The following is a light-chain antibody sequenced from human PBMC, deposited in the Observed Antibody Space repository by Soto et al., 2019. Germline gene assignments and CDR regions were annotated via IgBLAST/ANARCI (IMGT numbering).Light chain of an antibody. CDR3: QRYGSSPPLT. Sequence: EIVLMQSPGTLSLSPGERATLSCRASQSVTSSYLAWYQQKPGQAPRLLIDGASRRATGIPDRFSGSGSGTDFTFTISRLEPEDFAVYYCQRYGSSPPLTFGGGTKVEIK. CDR2: GAS. V-gene: IGKV3-20*01. J-gene: IGKJ4*01. CDR1: QSVTSSY.